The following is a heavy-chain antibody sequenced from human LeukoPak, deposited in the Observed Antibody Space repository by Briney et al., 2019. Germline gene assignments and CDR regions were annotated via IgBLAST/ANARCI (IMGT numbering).Heavy chain of an antibody. CDR2: IYWNDDK. Sequence: SGPTLVNPTQTLTLTCTFSWFSLSTTGVGVNWIRQSPGKALEWLALIYWNDDKRYSPSLRSRLTITRDTPKNQVVLTMTNMDPVDTATYYCAHRGGAVAGHYYFDYWGQGTLVTVSS. J-gene: IGHJ4*02. D-gene: IGHD6-19*01. V-gene: IGHV2-5*01. CDR1: WFSLSTTGVG. CDR3: AHRGGAVAGHYYFDY.